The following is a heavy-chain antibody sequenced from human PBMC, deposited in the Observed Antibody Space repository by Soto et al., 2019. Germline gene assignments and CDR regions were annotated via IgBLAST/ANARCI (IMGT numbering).Heavy chain of an antibody. V-gene: IGHV3-49*03. Sequence: GGSLRLSCTASGFTFGDYAMSWFRQAPGKGLEWVGSIRSKAYGGTTEYAASVKGRFTISRDDSKSIAYLQMNSLKTEDTAVYYCTGGSGSYYKHRDYWGQGTLVTVSS. J-gene: IGHJ4*02. D-gene: IGHD3-10*01. CDR1: GFTFGDYA. CDR2: IRSKAYGGTT. CDR3: TGGSGSYYKHRDY.